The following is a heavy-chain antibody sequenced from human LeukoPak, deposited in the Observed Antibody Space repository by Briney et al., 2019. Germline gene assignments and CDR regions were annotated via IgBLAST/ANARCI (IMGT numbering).Heavy chain of an antibody. Sequence: SGESPRLSCATSGFTFSFYGMHWVRQAPGKGLEWVAFIQYDGSYKFYADSVQGRFSISRDNAKRSLYLQMNSLRAEDTAVFYCARGVDYHYYYYMDFWGKGTTVTVSS. CDR3: ARGVDYHYYYYMDF. J-gene: IGHJ6*03. CDR2: IQYDGSYK. V-gene: IGHV3-30*02. CDR1: GFTFSFYG.